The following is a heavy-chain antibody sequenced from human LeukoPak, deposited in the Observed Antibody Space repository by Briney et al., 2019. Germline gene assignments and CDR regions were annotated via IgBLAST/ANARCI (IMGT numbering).Heavy chain of an antibody. CDR1: GFTFSAYA. CDR3: ARDGSGYSYANYMDV. J-gene: IGHJ6*03. Sequence: PGGSLRLSCSASGFTFSAYAMSWVRQAPGRGLEWVANIKQDGSEKYYVDSVKGRFTISRDNAKNSLYLQMNSLRAEDTAVYYCARDGSGYSYANYMDVWGKGTTVTVSS. D-gene: IGHD5-18*01. V-gene: IGHV3-7*01. CDR2: IKQDGSEK.